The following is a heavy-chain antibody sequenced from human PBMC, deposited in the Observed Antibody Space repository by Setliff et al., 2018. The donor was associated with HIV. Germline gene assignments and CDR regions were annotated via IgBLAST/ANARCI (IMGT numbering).Heavy chain of an antibody. CDR3: ARVSKTYWYSIPRDYYHHMDV. V-gene: IGHV4-61*09. Sequence: SETLSLTCTVSGGSISSGSYYWSWIRQPAGKGLEWIGHIYTSGSTNYNPSLKRRVTISVDTSKNQFSLKLSSVTAADTAVYYCARVSKTYWYSIPRDYYHHMDVWGKGTTVTVSS. CDR1: GGSISSGSYY. CDR2: IYTSGST. J-gene: IGHJ6*03. D-gene: IGHD2-8*02.